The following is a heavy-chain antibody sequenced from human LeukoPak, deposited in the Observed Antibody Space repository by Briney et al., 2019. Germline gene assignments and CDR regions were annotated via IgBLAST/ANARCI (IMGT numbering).Heavy chain of an antibody. J-gene: IGHJ4*02. Sequence: GGSLRLSCTASGFTVSSNYMSWVRQAPGKGLEWVSVIYSGGTTYYVDSVKGRFTISRDNSKNTLYLQMNSLRAEDTAVYYCARGASVYIPKGGFFDYWGQGTLVTVSS. D-gene: IGHD3-16*02. CDR3: ARGASVYIPKGGFFDY. CDR2: IYSGGTT. V-gene: IGHV3-53*01. CDR1: GFTVSSNY.